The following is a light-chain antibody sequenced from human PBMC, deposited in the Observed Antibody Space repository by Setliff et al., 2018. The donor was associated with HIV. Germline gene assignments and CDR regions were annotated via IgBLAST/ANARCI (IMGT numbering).Light chain of an antibody. J-gene: IGLJ1*01. CDR2: DVS. CDR3: CSYAMVSTYV. CDR1: SSDIGRYNY. V-gene: IGLV2-14*03. Sequence: QSVLTQHASVSGSPGQSITISCTGTSSDIGRYNYVSWYQQNTGKGPTLVIFDVSERPSGVSNRFSGSKSGNTASLIISGLQPDDEADYFCCSYAMVSTYVFGSGTKVTVL.